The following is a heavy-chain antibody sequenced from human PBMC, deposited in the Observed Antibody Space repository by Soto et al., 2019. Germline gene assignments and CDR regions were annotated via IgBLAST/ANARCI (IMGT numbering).Heavy chain of an antibody. CDR1: GGSISGYF. Sequence: SETLSLTCTVSGGSISGYFWSWIRQPPGRGLEWIGYVYYSGSTTYNPSLKGRVSMSVDTSKNQFSLKLSSVTAADTAVYYCTRDYESGSYRNWFDPWGQGTLVTVSS. V-gene: IGHV4-59*01. J-gene: IGHJ5*02. D-gene: IGHD3-10*01. CDR3: TRDYESGSYRNWFDP. CDR2: VYYSGST.